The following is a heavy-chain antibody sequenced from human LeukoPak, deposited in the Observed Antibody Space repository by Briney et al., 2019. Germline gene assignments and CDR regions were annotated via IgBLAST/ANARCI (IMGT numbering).Heavy chain of an antibody. CDR1: GGSISSYY. V-gene: IGHV4-59*08. CDR2: IYYSGST. J-gene: IGHJ4*02. Sequence: SETLSLTCTVSGGSISSYYWSWIRQPPGKGLEWIGYIYYSGSTNYNPSLKSRVTISVDTSKNQFSLKLSSVTAADTAVYYCARSKYSSSWHDPDYWGQGTLVTVSS. CDR3: ARSKYSSSWHDPDY. D-gene: IGHD6-13*01.